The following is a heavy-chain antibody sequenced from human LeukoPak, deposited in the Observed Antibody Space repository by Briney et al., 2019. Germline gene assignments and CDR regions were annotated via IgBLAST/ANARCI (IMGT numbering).Heavy chain of an antibody. CDR1: GFTFSHYG. Sequence: GGSLRLSCATSGFTFSHYGMHWVRQAPGKGLEWVAVIWSEGTNTYYGDPVKGRFSISRDNLQRTVCLQMNSLRAEHTAVYYCAKDAQRGFDYSNSLDKWGQGTLVTVPS. D-gene: IGHD4-11*01. CDR2: IWSEGTNT. J-gene: IGHJ4*02. CDR3: AKDAQRGFDYSNSLDK. V-gene: IGHV3-33*06.